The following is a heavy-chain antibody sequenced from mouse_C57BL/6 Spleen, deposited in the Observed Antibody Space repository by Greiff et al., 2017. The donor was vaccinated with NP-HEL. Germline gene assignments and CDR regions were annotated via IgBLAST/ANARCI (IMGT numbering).Heavy chain of an antibody. CDR3: ARASSFDY. CDR1: GFTFSDYY. D-gene: IGHD1-1*01. J-gene: IGHJ2*01. CDR2: INYDGSST. Sequence: DVKLVESEGGLVQPGSSMKLSCTASGFTFSDYYMAWVRQVPEKGLEWVANINYDGSSTYYLDSLKSRFIISRDNAKNILYLQMSSLKSEDTATYYCARASSFDYWGQGTTLTVSS. V-gene: IGHV5-16*01.